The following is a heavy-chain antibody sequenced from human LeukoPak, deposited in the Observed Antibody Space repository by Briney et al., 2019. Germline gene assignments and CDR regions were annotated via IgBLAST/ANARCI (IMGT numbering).Heavy chain of an antibody. Sequence: GRSLRLSCAASGFTFRTYGMHWVRQAPGKGLEWVSSISSSSSYIYYADSVKGRFTISRDNAKNSLYLQMNSLRAEDTAVYYCASFISAIGTWFYHFDNWGQGNLVTVSS. J-gene: IGHJ4*02. CDR1: GFTFRTYG. D-gene: IGHD6-13*01. CDR3: ASFISAIGTWFYHFDN. V-gene: IGHV3-21*01. CDR2: ISSSSSYI.